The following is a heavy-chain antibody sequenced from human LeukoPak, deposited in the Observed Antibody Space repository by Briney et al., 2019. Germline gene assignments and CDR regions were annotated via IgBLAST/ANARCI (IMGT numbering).Heavy chain of an antibody. Sequence: GGSLRLSCAASGFTFSSYAMSWVRQAPGKGLEWVSAISGSGGSTYCADSVKGRFTISRDNSKNTLYLQMNSLRAEDTAVYYCAKGSSGWYVGWFDPWGQGTLVTVSS. J-gene: IGHJ5*02. CDR2: ISGSGGST. V-gene: IGHV3-23*01. D-gene: IGHD6-19*01. CDR1: GFTFSSYA. CDR3: AKGSSGWYVGWFDP.